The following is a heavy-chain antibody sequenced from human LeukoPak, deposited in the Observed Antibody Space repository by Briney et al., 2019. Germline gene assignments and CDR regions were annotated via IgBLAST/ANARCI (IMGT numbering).Heavy chain of an antibody. Sequence: GGSLRLSCAASGFTFSSYTMNWVRQAPGKGLEWVSSISSSGTYIYYADSVKGRFTISRDNAKNSLYLQMNSLRDEDTAVYYCARDSICTSTSCFNAFDIWGQGTMVTVSS. CDR3: ARDSICTSTSCFNAFDI. CDR1: GFTFSSYT. V-gene: IGHV3-21*01. CDR2: ISSSGTYI. D-gene: IGHD2-2*01. J-gene: IGHJ3*02.